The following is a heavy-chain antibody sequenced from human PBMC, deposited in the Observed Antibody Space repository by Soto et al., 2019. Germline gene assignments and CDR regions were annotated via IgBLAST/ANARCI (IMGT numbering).Heavy chain of an antibody. J-gene: IGHJ4*02. CDR2: IYYSGST. Sequence: PSETLSLTCTVSGGSISSGGYYWSWIRQHPGKGLGWIGYIYYSGSTYYNPSLKSRVTISVDTSKNQFSLKLSSVTAADTAVYYCARDPAYSGYDYSIWGQGTLVTVSS. D-gene: IGHD5-12*01. V-gene: IGHV4-31*03. CDR1: GGSISSGGYY. CDR3: ARDPAYSGYDYSI.